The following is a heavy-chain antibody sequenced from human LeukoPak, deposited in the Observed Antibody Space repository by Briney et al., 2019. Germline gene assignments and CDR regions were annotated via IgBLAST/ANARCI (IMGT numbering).Heavy chain of an antibody. D-gene: IGHD3-10*01. CDR3: AKDPARYGSGSYYFDY. V-gene: IGHV3-23*01. CDR2: ISGSGGST. CDR1: GFTVSSNY. J-gene: IGHJ4*02. Sequence: SGGSLRLSCAASGFTVSSNYMTWVRQSPGKGLEWVSGISGSGGSTYYADPVKGRFTISRDNSKNTLYLQMNSLRAEDTAVYYCAKDPARYGSGSYYFDYWGQGTLVTVSS.